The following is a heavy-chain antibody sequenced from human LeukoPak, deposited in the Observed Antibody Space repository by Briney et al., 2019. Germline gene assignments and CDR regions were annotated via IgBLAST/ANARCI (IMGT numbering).Heavy chain of an antibody. CDR1: GFTFHSYC. J-gene: IGHJ4*02. CDR3: AKDRGSGSYSLDY. Sequence: GALRLSCGASGFTFHSYCMHGGRQAPGKGVGGVAVIWYDGSNKYYADSVKGRFTISRDNSKNTLYLQMNSLRAEDTAVYYCAKDRGSGSYSLDYWGQGTLVTVSS. D-gene: IGHD3-10*01. CDR2: IWYDGSNK. V-gene: IGHV3-33*06.